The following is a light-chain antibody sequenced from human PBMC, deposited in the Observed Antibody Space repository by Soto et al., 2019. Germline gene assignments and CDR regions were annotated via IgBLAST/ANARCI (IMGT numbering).Light chain of an antibody. CDR2: GAS. CDR1: QSVNNN. CDR3: QQYNNWPLT. V-gene: IGKV3-15*01. J-gene: IGKJ4*01. Sequence: EIVMTQSPATLSVSPGERATLSCRASQSVNNNLAWYQQKPGQAPRLLIYGASARATGISAKFSGSGSGTEFTLTISSLQSEDFAVYYGQQYNNWPLTFGGGTKVEIK.